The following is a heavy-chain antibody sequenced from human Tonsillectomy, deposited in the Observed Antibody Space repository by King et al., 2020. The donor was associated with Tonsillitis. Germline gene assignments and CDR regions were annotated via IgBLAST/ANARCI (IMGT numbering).Heavy chain of an antibody. Sequence: HVQLVESGTEVKKPGTSVKVSCKASGYTFTDHGVSWVRQAPGHGLEWMGWISGYTGTTSYPQKFQGRVIVTTDTSTSTAYMELNTLRSDDTAIYYCARSTESGRKGASYWGQGTLVIVSS. V-gene: IGHV1-18*01. D-gene: IGHD3-10*01. CDR3: ARSTESGRKGASY. J-gene: IGHJ4*02. CDR1: GYTFTDHG. CDR2: ISGYTGTT.